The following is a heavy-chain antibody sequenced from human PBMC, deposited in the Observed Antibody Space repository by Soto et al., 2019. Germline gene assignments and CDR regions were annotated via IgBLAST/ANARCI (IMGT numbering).Heavy chain of an antibody. CDR3: AGVRQWLFSHWYFDL. CDR2: IYYSGST. V-gene: IGHV4-59*01. J-gene: IGHJ2*01. CDR1: GGSISSYY. D-gene: IGHD6-19*01. Sequence: QVQLQESGPGLVKPSETLTLTCTVSGGSISSYYWSWIRQPPGKGLEWIGYIYYSGSTNYNPSLNSRVTMSVDTSQNQFSLNLGSVTAADTAVYYCAGVRQWLFSHWYFDLWGRGTLVTVSS.